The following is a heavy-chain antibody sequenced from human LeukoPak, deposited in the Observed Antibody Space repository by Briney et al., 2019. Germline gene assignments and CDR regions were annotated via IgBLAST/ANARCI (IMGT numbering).Heavy chain of an antibody. V-gene: IGHV3-48*01. CDR2: ISSSSSIT. CDR3: AKSPFDY. J-gene: IGHJ4*02. CDR1: GFTLSSYS. Sequence: GGSLSLSCAASGFTLSSYSMNWVRQAPGEGLEWVSYISSSSSITYYADSVKGRFTISRDNTKNTLYLQMNSLRAEDTAVYYCAKSPFDYWGQGTLVTVSS.